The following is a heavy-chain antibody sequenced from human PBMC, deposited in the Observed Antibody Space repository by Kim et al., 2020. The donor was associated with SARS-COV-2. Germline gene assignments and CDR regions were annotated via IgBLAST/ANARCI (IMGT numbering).Heavy chain of an antibody. D-gene: IGHD5-12*01. CDR2: ISYDGSNK. CDR3: ARGGGWLQLSYFDY. V-gene: IGHV3-30-3*01. CDR1: GFTFSNYA. Sequence: GGSLRLSCAASGFTFSNYAMHWVRQAPGKGLEWVAVISYDGSNKYYADSVKGRFTISRDNSKNTLYLQMNSLRAEDTAVYYCARGGGWLQLSYFDYWGQG. J-gene: IGHJ4*02.